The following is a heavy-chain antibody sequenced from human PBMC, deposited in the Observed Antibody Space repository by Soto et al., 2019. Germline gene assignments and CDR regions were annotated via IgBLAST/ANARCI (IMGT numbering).Heavy chain of an antibody. CDR2: ISAIYGTT. V-gene: IGHV1-18*01. J-gene: IGHJ5*02. D-gene: IGHD6-19*01. CDR3: ARGAPHSSGWPDDP. CDR1: GGTFSSYA. Sequence: GASVKVSCKASGGTFSSYAISWVRQAPGQGLEWMGWISAIYGTTNYAQKLQGRVTMTTDTSTSTAYMELRSLRSDDTAVYYCARGAPHSSGWPDDPWGQGTLVTVSS.